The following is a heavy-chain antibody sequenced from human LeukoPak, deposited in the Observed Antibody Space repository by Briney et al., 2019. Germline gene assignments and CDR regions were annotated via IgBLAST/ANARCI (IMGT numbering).Heavy chain of an antibody. V-gene: IGHV4-59*01. CDR3: ARDRPYYFGSGSYYDGFDS. J-gene: IGHJ4*02. CDR2: IYHSGST. CDR1: GGSISSYY. Sequence: SETLSLTCTVSGGSISSYYWSWIRQPPGKGLEWIGYIYHSGSTNYSPSLKSRVTISLDTSKNQFSLNLSSVTAADTAVYYCARDRPYYFGSGSYYDGFDSWGQGTLVTVSS. D-gene: IGHD3-10*01.